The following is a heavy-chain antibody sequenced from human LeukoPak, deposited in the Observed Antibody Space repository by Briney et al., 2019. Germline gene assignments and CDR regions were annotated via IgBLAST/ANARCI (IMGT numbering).Heavy chain of an antibody. J-gene: IGHJ4*02. CDR3: ATDDDFWSGSPLFDY. V-gene: IGHV3-23*01. CDR1: GFTFSSYA. CDR2: ISGSGGST. Sequence: GGSLRLSCAASGFTFSSYAMSWVRQAPGKGLEWVSAISGSGGSTYYADSVKGRFTISRDNSKNTLYLQMISLRAEDTAVYYCATDDDFWSGSPLFDYWGQGTLVTVSS. D-gene: IGHD3-3*01.